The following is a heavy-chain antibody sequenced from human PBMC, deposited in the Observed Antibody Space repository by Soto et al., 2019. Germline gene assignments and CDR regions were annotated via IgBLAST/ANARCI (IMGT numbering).Heavy chain of an antibody. D-gene: IGHD3-16*01. CDR1: GYTFTSYD. J-gene: IGHJ6*03. Sequence: EASVKVSCKASGYTFTSYDINWVRQATGQGLEWMGWMNPNSGNTGYAQKFQGRVTMTRNTSISTAYMELSSLRSEDTAVYYCASPLSWGSRSWDYYYMDVWGKGTTVTVS. CDR2: MNPNSGNT. CDR3: ASPLSWGSRSWDYYYMDV. V-gene: IGHV1-8*01.